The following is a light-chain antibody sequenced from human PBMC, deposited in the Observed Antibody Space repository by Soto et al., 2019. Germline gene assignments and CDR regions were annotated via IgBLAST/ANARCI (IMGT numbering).Light chain of an antibody. Sequence: EIVLTQSPATLSLSPGERATLSCRASQSVSSYLAWYQQKPGQAPRLLIYDASNRATGIPARFSGSGSGTDFTLTISSLDPEDFAVYYCQQRSNWPPETFGPGTKVDIK. J-gene: IGKJ3*01. V-gene: IGKV3-11*01. CDR1: QSVSSY. CDR2: DAS. CDR3: QQRSNWPPET.